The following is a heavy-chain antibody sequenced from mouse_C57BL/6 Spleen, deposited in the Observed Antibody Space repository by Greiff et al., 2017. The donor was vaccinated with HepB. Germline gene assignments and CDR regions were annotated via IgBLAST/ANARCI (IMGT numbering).Heavy chain of an antibody. V-gene: IGHV1-82*01. J-gene: IGHJ1*03. Sequence: QVQLQQSGPELVKPGASVKISCKASGYAFSSSWMNWVKQRPGKGLEWIGRIYPGDGDTNYNGKFKGKATLTADKSSSTAYMQLSSLTSEDSAVYFCARSYDYDAVWGTGTTVTVSS. CDR2: IYPGDGDT. CDR3: ARSYDYDAV. D-gene: IGHD2-4*01. CDR1: GYAFSSSW.